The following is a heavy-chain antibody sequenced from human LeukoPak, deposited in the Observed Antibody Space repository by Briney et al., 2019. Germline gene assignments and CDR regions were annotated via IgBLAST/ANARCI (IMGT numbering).Heavy chain of an antibody. Sequence: SGGSLRLSCAASGFTFNTYGMSWVRQAPGKGLEWVGRIKSKTDGGTTDYAAPVKGRFTISRDDSKNTLYLQMNSLKTEDTAVYYCTTGRFDSSGWIPHAGWGQGTMVTVSS. J-gene: IGHJ3*01. CDR2: IKSKTDGGTT. CDR1: GFTFNTYG. V-gene: IGHV3-15*01. CDR3: TTGRFDSSGWIPHAG. D-gene: IGHD3-22*01.